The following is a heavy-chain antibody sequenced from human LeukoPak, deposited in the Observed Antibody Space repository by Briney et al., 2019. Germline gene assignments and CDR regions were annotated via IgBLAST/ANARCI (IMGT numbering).Heavy chain of an antibody. CDR2: INPNSGGT. J-gene: IGHJ5*02. CDR3: ARVSYGDYSYWFDP. V-gene: IGHV1-2*02. D-gene: IGHD4-17*01. CDR1: GYTFTGYY. Sequence: ASVKVSCKASGYTFTGYYMHWVRQAPGQGLEWMGWINPNSGGTNYAQKFQGRVTMTRDTSISTAYRELSRLRSDDTAVYYCARVSYGDYSYWFDPWGQGTLVTVSS.